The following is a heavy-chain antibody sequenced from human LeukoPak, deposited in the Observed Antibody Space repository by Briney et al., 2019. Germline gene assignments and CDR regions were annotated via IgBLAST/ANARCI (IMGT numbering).Heavy chain of an antibody. V-gene: IGHV4-4*07. J-gene: IGHJ3*02. Sequence: SETLPLTCTVSGGSISGYYWSWIRQPAGKGLEWIGRIYPSGSTTYNPSLTSRVAMSVDTSKNQFSLKLTSVTAADTAVYYCARDRCAMCAIDIWGHGTMVTVSS. CDR2: IYPSGST. CDR1: GGSISGYY. D-gene: IGHD5-24*01. CDR3: ARDRCAMCAIDI.